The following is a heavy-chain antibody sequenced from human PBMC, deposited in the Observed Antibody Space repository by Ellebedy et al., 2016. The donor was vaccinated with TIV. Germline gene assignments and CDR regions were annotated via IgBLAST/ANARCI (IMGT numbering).Heavy chain of an antibody. V-gene: IGHV4-59*12. CDR1: GGSISSYY. CDR3: ARELRFLEWLFRRSYYFDY. J-gene: IGHJ4*02. D-gene: IGHD3-3*01. CDR2: IYYSGST. Sequence: SETLSLTXTISGGSISSYYWSWIRQPPGKGLEWIGYIYYSGSTNYNPSLKSRVTISVDTSKNQFSLKLSSVTAADTAVYYCARELRFLEWLFRRSYYFDYWGQGTLVTVSS.